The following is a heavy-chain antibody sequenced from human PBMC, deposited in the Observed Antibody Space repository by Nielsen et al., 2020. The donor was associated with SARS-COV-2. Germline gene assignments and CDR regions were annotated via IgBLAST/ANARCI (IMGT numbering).Heavy chain of an antibody. D-gene: IGHD6-19*01. V-gene: IGHV3-7*01. CDR2: IKQDGSEK. CDR1: GFTFSSYW. J-gene: IGHJ6*02. Sequence: GESLKISCAASGFTFSSYWMSRVRQAPGKGLEWVANIKQDGSEKYYVDSVKGRFTISRDNAKNSLYLQMNSLRAEDTAVYYCARAGGGWLVMGFLSYYYYGMDVWGQGTTVTVSS. CDR3: ARAGGGWLVMGFLSYYYYGMDV.